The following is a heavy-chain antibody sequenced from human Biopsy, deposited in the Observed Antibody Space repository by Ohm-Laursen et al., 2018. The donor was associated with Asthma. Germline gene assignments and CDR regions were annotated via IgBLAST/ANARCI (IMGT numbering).Heavy chain of an antibody. J-gene: IGHJ4*02. CDR1: GFSFSNFG. CDR2: ISFDGSNE. CDR3: AKELFPGWELRRGPDS. D-gene: IGHD1-26*01. V-gene: IGHV3-30*18. Sequence: SLRLSCTASGFSFSNFGMHWVRQAPGKGLEWVAVISFDGSNEDYADSVKGRFTISRDNSKNTLFLEMNSLRPEDTAVYYCAKELFPGWELRRGPDSWGQGTLVIVSS.